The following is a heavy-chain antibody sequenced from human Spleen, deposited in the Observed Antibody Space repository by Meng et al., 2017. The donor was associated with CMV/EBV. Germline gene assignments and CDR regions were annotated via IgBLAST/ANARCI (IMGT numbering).Heavy chain of an antibody. Sequence: SETLSLTCTVSGGSISGSSFYWGWIRQPPGKGLEWIGSFYYSGATYYNPSLRSRVTISVDTSKNQFSLKVSSGTAADTAVYYCAREFSSGYYYGYWGQGTLVTVSS. V-gene: IGHV4-39*07. CDR2: FYYSGAT. CDR3: AREFSSGYYYGY. CDR1: GGSISGSSFY. J-gene: IGHJ4*02. D-gene: IGHD3-22*01.